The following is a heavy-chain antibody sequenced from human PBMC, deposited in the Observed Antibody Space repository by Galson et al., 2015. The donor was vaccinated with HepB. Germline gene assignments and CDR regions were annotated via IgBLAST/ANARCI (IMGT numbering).Heavy chain of an antibody. CDR1: GYTFSNFY. Sequence: SVKVSCKASGYTFSNFYMHWVRQAPGQGLEWMGIINPSGSSTSYAQKFQGRVTMTRDTSTSTVYMELSSLRSEDTAVYYCARGWLHYPYYFDYWGQGTLVTVSP. J-gene: IGHJ4*02. CDR3: ARGWLHYPYYFDY. V-gene: IGHV1-46*01. CDR2: INPSGSST. D-gene: IGHD5-18*01.